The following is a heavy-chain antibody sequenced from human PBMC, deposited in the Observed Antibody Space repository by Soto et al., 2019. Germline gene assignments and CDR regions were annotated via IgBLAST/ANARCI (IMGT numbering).Heavy chain of an antibody. D-gene: IGHD2-15*01. Sequence: SETLSLTCTVSGGSISSGGYYWSWIRQHPGKGLEWIGYIYYSGSTYYNPSLKSRVTISVDTSKNQFSLKLSSVTAADTAVYYCAREVAAGLLNYFDYWGQGTLVTVYS. J-gene: IGHJ4*02. V-gene: IGHV4-31*03. CDR2: IYYSGST. CDR3: AREVAAGLLNYFDY. CDR1: GGSISSGGYY.